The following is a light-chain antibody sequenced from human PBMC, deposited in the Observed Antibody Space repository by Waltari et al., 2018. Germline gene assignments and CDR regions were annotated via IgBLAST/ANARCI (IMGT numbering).Light chain of an antibody. Sequence: IVLTQSPATLSLSPGERATLSCRASQTVSTYLAWFQQKPGQAPRLLIYDASNRAPGIPARFSGIGSGTDFSLTISSLEPEDFAVYYCLQRSLWPLTFGQGTKVAVK. CDR1: QTVSTY. V-gene: IGKV3-11*01. CDR3: LQRSLWPLT. CDR2: DAS. J-gene: IGKJ1*01.